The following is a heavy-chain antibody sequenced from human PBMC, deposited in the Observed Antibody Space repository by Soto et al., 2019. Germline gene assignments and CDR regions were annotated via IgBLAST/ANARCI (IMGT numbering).Heavy chain of an antibody. Sequence: GSGPTLVNPTQTLTLTCTFSGFSLSTSGVGVGWIRQPPGKALEWLALIYWNDDKRYSPSLKSRLTITKDTSKNQVVLTMTNMDPVDTATYYCAHLDYDFWSGSIFGPFDYWGQGTLVTVSS. D-gene: IGHD3-3*01. V-gene: IGHV2-5*01. J-gene: IGHJ4*02. CDR3: AHLDYDFWSGSIFGPFDY. CDR1: GFSLSTSGVG. CDR2: IYWNDDK.